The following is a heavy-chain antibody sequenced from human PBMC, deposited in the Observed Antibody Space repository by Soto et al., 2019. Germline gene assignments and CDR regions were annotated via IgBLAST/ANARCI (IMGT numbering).Heavy chain of an antibody. CDR3: ARVRADFLSGYFFLDY. J-gene: IGHJ4*02. D-gene: IGHD3-3*01. CDR1: GGSISSGDYY. Sequence: SETLSLTCTVSGGSISSGDYYWSWIRQPPGKGLEWIGYIYYSGSTYYNPSLKRRVTISVDTSKNQFSLKLSSVTAADTAVYYCARVRADFLSGYFFLDYWGQGTLVTVSS. V-gene: IGHV4-30-4*01. CDR2: IYYSGST.